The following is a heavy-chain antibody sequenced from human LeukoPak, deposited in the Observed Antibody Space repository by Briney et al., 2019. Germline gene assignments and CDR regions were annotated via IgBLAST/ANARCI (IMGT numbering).Heavy chain of an antibody. CDR3: ARHSPQTHDSSGYYYFDY. CDR2: IYYSGST. Sequence: SETLSLTCTVSGGSISSSGYYWGWIRQPPGKGLEWIGSIYYSGSTYYNPSLKSRVTISVDTSKIQFSLKLSSVTAADTAVYYCARHSPQTHDSSGYYYFDYWGQGTLVTVSS. CDR1: GGSISSSGYY. V-gene: IGHV4-39*01. D-gene: IGHD3-22*01. J-gene: IGHJ4*02.